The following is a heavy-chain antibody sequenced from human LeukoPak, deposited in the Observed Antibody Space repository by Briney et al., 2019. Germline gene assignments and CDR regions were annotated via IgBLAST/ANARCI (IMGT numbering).Heavy chain of an antibody. CDR2: IKQDGSEK. Sequence: PSETLSLTCTVSGGSISSGGYYWSWIRQHPGKGLEWVANIKQDGSEKYYVDSVKGRFTISRDNAKNSLYLQMNSLRAEDTAVYYCARTGTIASSWYAHWGQGTLVTVSS. CDR1: GGSISSGGYY. J-gene: IGHJ4*02. CDR3: ARTGTIASSWYAH. D-gene: IGHD6-13*01. V-gene: IGHV3-7*01.